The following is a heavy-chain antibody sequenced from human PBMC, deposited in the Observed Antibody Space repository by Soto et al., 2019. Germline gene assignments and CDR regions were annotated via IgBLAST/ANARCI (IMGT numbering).Heavy chain of an antibody. Sequence: QLQLQESGPGLVKPSEALSLTCSVSGGSISSSRYYWGWIRQPPGKGLEWIGSIYYSGSTYYNPSLKSRVTISIDKSKNQFARKLSSLPAADTAVYYCARLEGLATISYYFDFWGQGTLVTVSS. J-gene: IGHJ4*02. V-gene: IGHV4-39*01. CDR1: GGSISSSRYY. D-gene: IGHD3-9*01. CDR3: ARLEGLATISYYFDF. CDR2: IYYSGST.